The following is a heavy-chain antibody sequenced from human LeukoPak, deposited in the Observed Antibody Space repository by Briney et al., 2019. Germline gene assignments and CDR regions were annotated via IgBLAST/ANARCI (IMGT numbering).Heavy chain of an antibody. CDR2: IYSDNT. V-gene: IGHV3-53*01. Sequence: GGSLRLSCTVSGFTVSSNSMSWVRQAPGKGLEWVSFIYSDNTHYSDSVKGRFTISRDNSKNTLYLQMNSLRAEDTAVYYCARDPACGGGCYGYLDYWGQGTLVTVSS. J-gene: IGHJ4*02. CDR3: ARDPACGGGCYGYLDY. D-gene: IGHD2-15*01. CDR1: GFTVSSNS.